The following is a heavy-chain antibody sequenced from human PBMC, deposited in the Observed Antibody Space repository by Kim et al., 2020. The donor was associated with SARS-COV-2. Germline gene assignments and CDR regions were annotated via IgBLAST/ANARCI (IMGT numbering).Heavy chain of an antibody. V-gene: IGHV4-59*13. Sequence: SETLSLTCTVSGGSISSYYWSWIRQPPGKGLEWIGYIYYSGSTNYNPSLKSRVTISVDTSKNQFSLKLSSVTPADTAVYYCARDSSGYYYYYYGMDVWGQGTTVTVSS. CDR3: ARDSSGYYYYYYGMDV. D-gene: IGHD3-22*01. CDR2: IYYSGST. CDR1: GGSISSYY. J-gene: IGHJ6*02.